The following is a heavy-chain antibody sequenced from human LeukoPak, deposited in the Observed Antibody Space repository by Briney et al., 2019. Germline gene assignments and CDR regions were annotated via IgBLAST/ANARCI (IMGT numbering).Heavy chain of an antibody. Sequence: GGSLRLSCAASGFTFSSYAMSWVRQAPGKGLEWVANVNQGGTQKYYVDSVKGRFTISRDNAENSLYLQMNSLRAEDTAVYYCAREHYFYYMDGWGKGTTVTVSS. CDR2: VNQGGTQK. J-gene: IGHJ6*03. V-gene: IGHV3-7*01. CDR3: AREHYFYYMDG. CDR1: GFTFSSYA.